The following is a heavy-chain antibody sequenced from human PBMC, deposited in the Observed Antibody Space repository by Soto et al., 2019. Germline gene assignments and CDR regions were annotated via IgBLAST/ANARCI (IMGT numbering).Heavy chain of an antibody. CDR1: GFAFSSYA. J-gene: IGHJ5*02. CDR2: LSGSGGST. D-gene: IGHD2-2*02. CDR3: ATYCSSTSCYTPRPVAGTNWFDP. Sequence: PGGSLRLSCAASGFAFSSYAMSWVRQAPGKGLEWVSALSGSGGSTYYADSVKGRFTISRDNSKNTLYLQMNSLRAEDTAVYYCATYCSSTSCYTPRPVAGTNWFDPWGQGTLVTVSS. V-gene: IGHV3-23*01.